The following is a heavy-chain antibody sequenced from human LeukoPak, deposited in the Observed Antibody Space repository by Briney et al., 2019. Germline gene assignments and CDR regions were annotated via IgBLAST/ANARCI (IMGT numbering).Heavy chain of an antibody. Sequence: SVKVSCKASGGTFSSYAISWVRQAPGRGLEWMGGIIPIFGTANYAQKFQGRVTITADESTSTAYMELSSLRSEDTAVYYCTGGSYYDILTGYPPKYYFDYWGQGTLVTVSS. V-gene: IGHV1-69*01. CDR2: IIPIFGTA. CDR3: TGGSYYDILTGYPPKYYFDY. CDR1: GGTFSSYA. J-gene: IGHJ4*02. D-gene: IGHD3-9*01.